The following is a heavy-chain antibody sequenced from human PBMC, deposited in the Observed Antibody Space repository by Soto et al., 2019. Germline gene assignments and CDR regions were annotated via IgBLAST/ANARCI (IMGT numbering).Heavy chain of an antibody. CDR1: GYTFTGYY. Sequence: VASVKVSCKASGYTFTGYYMHWVRQAPGQGLEWMGWINPNSGGTNYAQKFQGRVTMTRDTSISTAYMELSRLRSDDTAVYYCARRPTVTSRDYYYGMDVWGQGTTVTVSS. CDR3: ARRPTVTSRDYYYGMDV. J-gene: IGHJ6*02. V-gene: IGHV1-2*02. D-gene: IGHD4-17*01. CDR2: INPNSGGT.